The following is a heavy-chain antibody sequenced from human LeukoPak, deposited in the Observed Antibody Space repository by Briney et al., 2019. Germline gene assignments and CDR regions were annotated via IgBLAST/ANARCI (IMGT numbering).Heavy chain of an antibody. CDR3: AKYGPQDSGSSHFDY. CDR1: GFTFSSYA. D-gene: IGHD1-26*01. V-gene: IGHV3-23*01. J-gene: IGHJ4*02. Sequence: GGSLRLSCAASGFTFSSYAMSWVRQAPGKGLEWVSAIRDSGSSTHYADSVKGRSTTSRDNSKNTLFLQMNSLRAEDTAIYYCAKYGPQDSGSSHFDYWGQGALVTVSS. CDR2: IRDSGSST.